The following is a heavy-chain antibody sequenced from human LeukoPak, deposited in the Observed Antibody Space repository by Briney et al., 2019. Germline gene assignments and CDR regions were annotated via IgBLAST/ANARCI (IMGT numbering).Heavy chain of an antibody. D-gene: IGHD4-17*01. CDR1: GFTVSNNY. CDR2: VYDGDTT. J-gene: IGHJ4*02. CDR3: ANPYGDYVHCY. Sequence: GGSLRLSCAASGFTVSNNYMSWVRQAPGKGLEWVSAVYDGDTTYYADSVKGRFTISRDNSKNTLYLQINSLRVEDTAVYYCANPYGDYVHCYWGQGTLVTVSS. V-gene: IGHV3-53*01.